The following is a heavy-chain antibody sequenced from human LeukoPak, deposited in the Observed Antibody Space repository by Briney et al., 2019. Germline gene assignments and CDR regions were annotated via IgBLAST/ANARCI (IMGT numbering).Heavy chain of an antibody. Sequence: SETLSLTCAVYGGSFSGYYWSWIRQPAGKGLEWIGRIYTSGSTNYNPSLKSRVTMSVDTSKNQFSLKLSSVTAADTAVYYCAGDSGYDRVFDYWGQGTLVTVSS. V-gene: IGHV4-4*07. CDR3: AGDSGYDRVFDY. J-gene: IGHJ4*02. CDR2: IYTSGST. CDR1: GGSFSGYY. D-gene: IGHD5-12*01.